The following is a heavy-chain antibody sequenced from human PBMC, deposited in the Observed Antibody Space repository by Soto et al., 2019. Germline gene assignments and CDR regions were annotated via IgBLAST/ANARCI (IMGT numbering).Heavy chain of an antibody. CDR3: ARAERTYGSGSYYYYGMDV. D-gene: IGHD3-10*01. V-gene: IGHV4-31*03. CDR1: GGPISSGGYY. J-gene: IGHJ6*02. Sequence: PSETLSLTCTVSGGPISSGGYYWSWIRQHPGKGLEWIGYIYYSGSTYYNPSLKSRVTISVDTSKNQFSLKLSSVTAADTAVYYCARAERTYGSGSYYYYGMDVWGQGTTVTVSS. CDR2: IYYSGST.